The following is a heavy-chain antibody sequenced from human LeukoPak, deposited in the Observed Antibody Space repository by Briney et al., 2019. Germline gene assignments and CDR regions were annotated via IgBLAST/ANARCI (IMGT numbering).Heavy chain of an antibody. V-gene: IGHV3-15*01. D-gene: IGHD2-2*01. Sequence: PRGSLSLXCPASGFPYRNAWLSWVPQAPGKGLEWVCRTISKTDGVTTNYAAHMKGSFTISNNDSNNTLYLQLNSLKTEDTALYYCTTDSDSMNPAAMGEGSSYYYLDPWGKGTPVTVSS. CDR2: TISKTDGVTT. CDR3: TTDSDSMNPAAMGEGSSYYYLDP. J-gene: IGHJ6*03. CDR1: GFPYRNAW.